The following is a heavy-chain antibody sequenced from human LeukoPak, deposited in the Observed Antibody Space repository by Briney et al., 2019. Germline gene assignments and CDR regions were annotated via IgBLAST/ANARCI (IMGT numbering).Heavy chain of an antibody. J-gene: IGHJ4*02. Sequence: PSETLSLTCTVSDYSIGSGYSWGWIRQPPGKGLEWIATISHDGTTFYNPSLKSRVTMTLDTSRNQFSLRLSSVTAADTAVYYCARDLCVYYYYYFDFWGQGTLVTVSS. CDR3: ARDLCVYYYYYFDF. D-gene: IGHD3-22*01. CDR1: DYSIGSGYS. CDR2: ISHDGTT. V-gene: IGHV4-38-2*02.